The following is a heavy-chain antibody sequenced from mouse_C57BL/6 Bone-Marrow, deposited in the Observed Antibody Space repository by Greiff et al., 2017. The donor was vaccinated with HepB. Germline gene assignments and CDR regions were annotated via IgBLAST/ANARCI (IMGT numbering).Heavy chain of an antibody. CDR1: GYSITSGYY. CDR3: ARDRYYYGSSPYYFDY. V-gene: IGHV3-6*01. J-gene: IGHJ2*01. CDR2: ISYDGSN. Sequence: EVQLQQSGPGLVKPSQSLSLTCSVTGYSITSGYYWNWIRQFPGNKLEWMGYISYDGSNNYNPSLKNRISITRDTSKNQFFLKLNSVTTEDTATYYCARDRYYYGSSPYYFDYWGQGTTLTVSS. D-gene: IGHD1-1*01.